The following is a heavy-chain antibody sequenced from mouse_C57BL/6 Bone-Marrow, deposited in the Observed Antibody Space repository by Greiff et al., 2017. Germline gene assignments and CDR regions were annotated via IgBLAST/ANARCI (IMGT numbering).Heavy chain of an antibody. CDR2: IWPGGGT. CDR1: GFSLTSYA. CDR3: ARNHGFAY. J-gene: IGHJ3*01. V-gene: IGHV2-9-1*01. Sequence: VKLQESGPGLVAPSQSLSITCTVSGFSLTSYAISWVRQPPGKGLEWLGVIWPGGGTNYNSALKSRLSISKDNSKSQVFLKMHSLQTDDTARYYCARNHGFAYWGQGTLVTVSA.